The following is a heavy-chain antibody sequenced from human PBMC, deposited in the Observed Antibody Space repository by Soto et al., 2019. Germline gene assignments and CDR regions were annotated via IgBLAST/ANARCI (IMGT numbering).Heavy chain of an antibody. CDR1: GFTFSGSA. Sequence: GGSLRLSCAASGFTFSGSAMHWVRQASGKGLEWVGRIRSKANSYATAYAASVKGRFTISRDDSKNTAYLQMNSLKTEDTAVYYCTRPSGGDASDYWGQGTLVTVSS. D-gene: IGHD4-17*01. CDR3: TRPSGGDASDY. CDR2: IRSKANSYAT. J-gene: IGHJ4*02. V-gene: IGHV3-73*01.